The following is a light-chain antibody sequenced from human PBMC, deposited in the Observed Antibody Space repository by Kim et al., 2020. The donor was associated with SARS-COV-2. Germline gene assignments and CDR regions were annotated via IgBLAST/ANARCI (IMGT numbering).Light chain of an antibody. V-gene: IGLV1-44*01. CDR2: DNN. J-gene: IGLJ1*01. CDR1: SSNVGGNS. Sequence: QSVLTQPPSASATPGQRVALSCSGSSSNVGGNSINWYQQFPGTAPKLLMYDNNQRPSGVPDRFSGSKSGTSASLAISGLQSEDEADYYCASWDDSLNGYVFGPGTKVTVL. CDR3: ASWDDSLNGYV.